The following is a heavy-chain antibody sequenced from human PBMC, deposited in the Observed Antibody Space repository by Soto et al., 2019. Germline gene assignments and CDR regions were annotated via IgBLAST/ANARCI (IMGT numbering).Heavy chain of an antibody. CDR1: GGSISSYY. Sequence: SETLSLTCTVSGGSISSYYWSWIRQPPGKGLEWIGYIYYSGSTNYNPSLKSRVTISVDTSKNQFSLKLSSVTAADTAVYYCARVPRFNYYYYMDVWGKGTTVTVSS. J-gene: IGHJ6*03. CDR2: IYYSGST. V-gene: IGHV4-59*01. CDR3: ARVPRFNYYYYMDV. D-gene: IGHD3-16*01.